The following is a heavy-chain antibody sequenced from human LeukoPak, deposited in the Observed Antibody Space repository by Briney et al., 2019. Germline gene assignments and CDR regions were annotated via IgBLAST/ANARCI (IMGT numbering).Heavy chain of an antibody. CDR3: ASYIVGPTLDY. D-gene: IGHD1-26*01. CDR1: GFIFNSHS. CDR2: ISGSGSTI. J-gene: IGHJ4*02. Sequence: GGSLRLSCAASGFIFNSHSMNWVRQAPGKGLEWVSYISGSGSTIYYADSVKGRFTISRDNARNSLYLQLNSLRAEDTALYYCASYIVGPTLDYWGQGALVTVSS. V-gene: IGHV3-48*04.